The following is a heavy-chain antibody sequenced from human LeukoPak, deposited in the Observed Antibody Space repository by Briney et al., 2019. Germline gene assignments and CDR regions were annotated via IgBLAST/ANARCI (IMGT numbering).Heavy chain of an antibody. D-gene: IGHD6-19*01. CDR2: IYHSGST. J-gene: IGHJ4*02. V-gene: IGHV4-4*02. CDR3: ASSPSGWYGRGFDY. Sequence: PGGSLRLSCAASGFTVSSIYMSWVRQAPGKGLEWIGEIYHSGSTNYNPSLKSRVTISVDKSKNQFSLKLSSVTAADTAVYYCASSPSGWYGRGFDYWGQGTLVTVSS. CDR1: GFTVSSIYM.